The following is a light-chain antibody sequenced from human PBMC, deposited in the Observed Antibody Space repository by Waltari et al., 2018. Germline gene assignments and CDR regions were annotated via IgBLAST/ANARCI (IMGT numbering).Light chain of an antibody. J-gene: IGKJ1*01. CDR1: QSIRSN. CDR2: GSS. Sequence: EIVMTQSPATLSVSPGERATLSCRASQSIRSNLAWYPQKPGQPPRLLIYGSSTRATGIPARFSGSGSGTEFTLTISTMQSEDFAFYYCQQYNNWPTFGHGTKVEIK. CDR3: QQYNNWPT. V-gene: IGKV3-15*01.